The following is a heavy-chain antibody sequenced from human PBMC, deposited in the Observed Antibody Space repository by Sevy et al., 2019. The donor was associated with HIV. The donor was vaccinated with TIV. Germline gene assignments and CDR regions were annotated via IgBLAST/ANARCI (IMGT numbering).Heavy chain of an antibody. Sequence: KVSCKVSGYSLTDLSMHWVRQAPGIGLEWMGRFDPEDGETIYAQKFQGRVTMTEDTSRDTAYMELSSLRSEDTAMYYCATTREYYSDNSGYIDYWGQGTLVTVSS. CDR2: FDPEDGET. V-gene: IGHV1-24*01. CDR3: ATTREYYSDNSGYIDY. D-gene: IGHD3-22*01. J-gene: IGHJ4*02. CDR1: GYSLTDLS.